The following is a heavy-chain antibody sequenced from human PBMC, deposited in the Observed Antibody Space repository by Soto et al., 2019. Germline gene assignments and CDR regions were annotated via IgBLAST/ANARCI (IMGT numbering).Heavy chain of an antibody. D-gene: IGHD1-1*01. V-gene: IGHV4-4*07. Sequence: SETLSLTCTVSGGSISGFYWSWIRKSAGKGLEWIGRIYATGTTDYNPSLKSRVMMSVDTSKKQFSLKLRSVTAADTAVYYCVRDGTKTLRDWFDPWGQGISVTVSS. CDR2: IYATGTT. CDR3: VRDGTKTLRDWFDP. J-gene: IGHJ5*02. CDR1: GGSISGFY.